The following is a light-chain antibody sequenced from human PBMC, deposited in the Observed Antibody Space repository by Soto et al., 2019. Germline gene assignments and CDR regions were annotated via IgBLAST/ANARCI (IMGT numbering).Light chain of an antibody. CDR1: SSDVGSYSL. CDR2: EVS. V-gene: IGLV2-23*02. Sequence: QSALAQPASVSGSPGQSITISCTVTSSDVGSYSLVSWYQQHPGKAPKLMIYEVSKRPSGVSNRFSGSKSGNTASLTISGLQAEDEADYYCCSYAGSRTFLYVFGTGTKVTVL. CDR3: CSYAGSRTFLYV. J-gene: IGLJ1*01.